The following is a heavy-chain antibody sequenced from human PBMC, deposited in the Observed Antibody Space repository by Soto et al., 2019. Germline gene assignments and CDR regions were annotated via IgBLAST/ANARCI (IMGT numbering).Heavy chain of an antibody. CDR3: ATSTYDDFWSGYF. D-gene: IGHD3-3*01. Sequence: QVQLVQSGAELKKPGASVRVSCKTSGYTFADFYIHWVRQAPGQGFEWMGWMNPNTGGAVSAQKFLGRVAMPRDTPISTAYMELGRLSSNDKAVYFCATSTYDDFWSGYFWGQGTLVTVSS. CDR2: MNPNTGGA. V-gene: IGHV1-2*02. CDR1: GYTFADFY. J-gene: IGHJ4*02.